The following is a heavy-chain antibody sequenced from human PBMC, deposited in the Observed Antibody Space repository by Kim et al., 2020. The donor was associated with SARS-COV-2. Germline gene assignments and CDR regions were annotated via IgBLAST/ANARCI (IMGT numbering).Heavy chain of an antibody. D-gene: IGHD2-2*01. CDR2: ISGSGGST. V-gene: IGHV3-23*01. CDR1: GFTFSSYA. Sequence: GGSLRLSCAASGFTFSSYAMSWVRQAPGKGLEWVSAISGSGGSTYYADSVKGRFTISRDNSKNTLYLQMNSLRAEDTAVYYCAKDIIVVVPAASQIPPLLMAGYFDHWGQGTLVTVSS. CDR3: AKDIIVVVPAASQIPPLLMAGYFDH. J-gene: IGHJ4*02.